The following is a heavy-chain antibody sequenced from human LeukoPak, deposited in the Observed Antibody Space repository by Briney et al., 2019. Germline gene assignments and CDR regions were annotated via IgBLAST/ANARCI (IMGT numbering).Heavy chain of an antibody. V-gene: IGHV3-33*01. Sequence: PGGSLRLSCAASGFTFSNHAMHWVRQAPGKGLEWVTLVWYDGNRKYYADSVKGRFTISRDNSKNSVYLQLNNLRVEDTAVYYCAREFLSNSNWYEFLDYWGQGTLVTVSS. CDR3: AREFLSNSNWYEFLDY. CDR1: GFTFSNHA. J-gene: IGHJ4*02. CDR2: VWYDGNRK. D-gene: IGHD6-13*01.